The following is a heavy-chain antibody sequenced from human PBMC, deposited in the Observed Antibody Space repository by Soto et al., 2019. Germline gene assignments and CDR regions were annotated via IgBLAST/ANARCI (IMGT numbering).Heavy chain of an antibody. CDR1: GASVSTGVYY. J-gene: IGHJ4*02. V-gene: IGHV4-31*01. CDR3: AGAVSDFDVRRYRTSYFDQ. Sequence: PSETLSLTCTVSGASVSTGVYYWTWIRQHPGKGLEWIGYIDNTGSAYYNPSLTGLVDISVDTSKNQFSLNLQSLTAADTAFYYCAGAVSDFDVRRYRTSYFDQWGQGILVTVSS. D-gene: IGHD3-10*02. CDR2: IDNTGSA.